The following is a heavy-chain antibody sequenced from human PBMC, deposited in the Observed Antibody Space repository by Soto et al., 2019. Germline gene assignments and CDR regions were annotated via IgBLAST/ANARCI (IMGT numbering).Heavy chain of an antibody. CDR3: ARIEYSSSSRAFDI. D-gene: IGHD6-6*01. CDR1: GFSLSNARMG. V-gene: IGHV2-26*01. J-gene: IGHJ3*02. CDR2: IFSNDEK. Sequence: QVTLKESGPVLVKTTETLTLTCTVSGFSLSNARMGVSWIRQPPGKALEWLAHIFSNDEKSYSTSLKSRLTISKDTSKSQVVLTMTYMDPVDTATYYCARIEYSSSSRAFDIWGQVTMVTVSS.